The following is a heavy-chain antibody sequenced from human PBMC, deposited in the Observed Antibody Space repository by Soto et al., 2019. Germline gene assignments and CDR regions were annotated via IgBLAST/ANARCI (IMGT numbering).Heavy chain of an antibody. CDR1: GFTFSSYD. Sequence: PGGSLRLSCAASGFTFSSYDMHWVRQATGKGLEWVSAIGTGGDTYYPGSVKGRFTISRDNAKNTLYLQKNSLRAEDTAVYYCAKDRTTGYCSGGSCLYFDYWGQGTLVTVSS. V-gene: IGHV3-13*01. CDR3: AKDRTTGYCSGGSCLYFDY. D-gene: IGHD2-15*01. CDR2: IGTGGDT. J-gene: IGHJ4*02.